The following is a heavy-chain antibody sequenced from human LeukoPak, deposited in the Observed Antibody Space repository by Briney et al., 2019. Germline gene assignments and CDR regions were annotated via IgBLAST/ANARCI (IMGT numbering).Heavy chain of an antibody. D-gene: IGHD6-6*01. CDR2: VSGTGGRT. Sequence: GGSLRLSCAASGFTFSTYAMSWVRQAPGKGLEWVSVVSGTGGRTYYADSVKGRYTISRDNSKNTLYLQMNSLRAEDTALYYCVKASSSSPQYNWFDAWGQGTLVTVSS. CDR1: GFTFSTYA. CDR3: VKASSSSPQYNWFDA. V-gene: IGHV3-23*01. J-gene: IGHJ5*02.